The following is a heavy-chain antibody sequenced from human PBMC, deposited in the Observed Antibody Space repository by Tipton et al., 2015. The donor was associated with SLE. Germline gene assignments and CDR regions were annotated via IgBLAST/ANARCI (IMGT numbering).Heavy chain of an antibody. CDR3: ARHGYSDYGIDY. Sequence: TLSLTCTVSGGSISSYYWGWIRHSPGKGLAWIGSVHYGGSTYYNPSLKSRVAFSVDTSKNQFSLKLTSVTAADTAVYYCARHGYSDYGIDYWGQGTLVTVSS. CDR1: GGSISSYY. D-gene: IGHD4-11*01. CDR2: VHYGGST. V-gene: IGHV4-39*07. J-gene: IGHJ4*02.